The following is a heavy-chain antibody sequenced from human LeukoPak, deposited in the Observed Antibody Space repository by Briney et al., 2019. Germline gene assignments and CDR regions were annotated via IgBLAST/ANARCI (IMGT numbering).Heavy chain of an antibody. CDR1: GGSISSGGYY. V-gene: IGHV4-31*03. D-gene: IGHD6-19*01. CDR2: IYYNGST. CDR3: ARDSSIAVAGLNAFDP. J-gene: IGHJ5*02. Sequence: SETLSLTCTVSGGSISSGGYYWSWIRQHPGKGLEWIGYIYYNGSTYYNPSLKSRVTISVDTSKNQFSLKLSSVTAADTAVYYCARDSSIAVAGLNAFDPWGQGTLVTVSS.